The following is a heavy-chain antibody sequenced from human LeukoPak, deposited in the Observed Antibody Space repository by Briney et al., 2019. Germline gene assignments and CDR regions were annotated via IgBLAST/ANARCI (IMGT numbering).Heavy chain of an antibody. CDR1: GYTFTGYY. CDR2: INPNSGGT. J-gene: IGHJ4*02. V-gene: IGHV1-2*02. D-gene: IGHD3-9*01. Sequence: ASVKVSCKASGYTFTGYYMHWVRQAPGQGLEWMGWINPNSGGTNYAQKFQGRVTMTRDTSISTAYMELSRLRSDDTAVYYCARGYTYYDILTGYQGAKYYFDYWGQGTLVTVSS. CDR3: ARGYTYYDILTGYQGAKYYFDY.